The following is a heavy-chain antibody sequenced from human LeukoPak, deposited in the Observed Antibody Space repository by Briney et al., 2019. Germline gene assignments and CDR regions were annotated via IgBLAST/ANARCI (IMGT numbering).Heavy chain of an antibody. J-gene: IGHJ4*02. D-gene: IGHD3-22*01. CDR2: INQSGST. V-gene: IGHV4-34*01. CDR1: GGSFSGYY. Sequence: PSETLSLTCAVNGGSFSGYYWSWIRQPPGKGLEWIGEINQSGSTSYNPSLKSRVTISVDTSKNQFSLKLSSVTAADTAVYYCARGTDRSKIAYWGQGTLVTVSS. CDR3: ARGTDRSKIAY.